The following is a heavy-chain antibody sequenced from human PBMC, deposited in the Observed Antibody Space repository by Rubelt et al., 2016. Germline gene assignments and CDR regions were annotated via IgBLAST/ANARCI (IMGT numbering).Heavy chain of an antibody. CDR3: ARRYSNGLYWFLDL. Sequence: QVQLKQWGAGLLKPSETLSLTCAVYGGSFNDYYWSWIRQPPGKGLEWIGEIDHSGSTNYNPSLKSRVTISVDTSKNQFSPKLTPVTAADTAVYYCARRYSNGLYWFLDLWGRGTLVTVSS. CDR1: GGSFNDYY. D-gene: IGHD6-19*01. CDR2: IDHSGST. J-gene: IGHJ2*01. V-gene: IGHV4-34*02.